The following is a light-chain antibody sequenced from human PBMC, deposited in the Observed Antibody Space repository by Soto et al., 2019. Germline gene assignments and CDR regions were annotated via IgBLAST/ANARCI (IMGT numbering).Light chain of an antibody. J-gene: IGKJ4*01. CDR3: QQYYSTPPLA. CDR2: WAS. CDR1: QSVLYSSNNKNY. V-gene: IGKV4-1*01. Sequence: DIVMTQSPDSLAVSLGERATINCKSSQSVLYSSNNKNYLAWYQQKPGQPAKLLIYWASTRESGVPDRFSGSGSGTYFTLTISSLQAEDVAVYYCQQYYSTPPLAFGGGTKVEIK.